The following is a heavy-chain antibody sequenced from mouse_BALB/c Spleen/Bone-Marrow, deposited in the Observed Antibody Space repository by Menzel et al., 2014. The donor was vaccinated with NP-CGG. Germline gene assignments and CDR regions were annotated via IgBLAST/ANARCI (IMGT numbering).Heavy chain of an antibody. CDR2: IDTSDSYT. Sequence: VQLQQSGAELVMPGASVKMSCKASGYTFTDYWMHWVKQRPGQGLEWIGAIDTSDSYTSYNQKFKGKATLTVDESSSTAYMQLSSLTSEDSAVYYCAREGYGYQHFDYWGQGTTLTVSS. CDR3: AREGYGYQHFDY. V-gene: IGHV1-69*01. J-gene: IGHJ2*01. D-gene: IGHD2-2*01. CDR1: GYTFTDYW.